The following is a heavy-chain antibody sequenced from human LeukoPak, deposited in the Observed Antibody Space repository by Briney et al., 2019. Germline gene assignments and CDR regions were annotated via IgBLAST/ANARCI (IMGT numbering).Heavy chain of an antibody. D-gene: IGHD4-11*01. CDR1: GFTFGSNW. CDR2: IKPDGSDE. CDR3: ARASNNYYYYYMDV. Sequence: GGSLRLSCAASGFTFGSNWMTWVRQAPEKGLEWVAKIKPDGSDEDYVDSVKGRFTISRDNAKNLLYLQMNSLRAEDTAVYYCARASNNYYYYYMDVWGKGTTVTVSS. V-gene: IGHV3-7*04. J-gene: IGHJ6*03.